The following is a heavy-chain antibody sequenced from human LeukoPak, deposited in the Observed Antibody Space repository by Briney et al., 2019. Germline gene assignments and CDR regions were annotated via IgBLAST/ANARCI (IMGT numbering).Heavy chain of an antibody. D-gene: IGHD3-3*01. CDR1: GFTFSSYA. CDR3: ARDVGNFWSGPFDY. CDR2: ISSNGGST. Sequence: GGSLRLSCAASGFTFSSYAMHWVRQAPGKGLEYVSAISSNGGSTYYANSVKGRFTISRDNSKNTLYLQMGSLRAEDMAVYYCARDVGNFWSGPFDYWGQGTLVTVSS. V-gene: IGHV3-64*01. J-gene: IGHJ4*02.